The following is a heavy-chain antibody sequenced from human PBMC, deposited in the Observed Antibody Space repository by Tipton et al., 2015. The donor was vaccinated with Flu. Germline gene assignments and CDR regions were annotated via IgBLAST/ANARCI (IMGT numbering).Heavy chain of an antibody. V-gene: IGHV3-23*01. CDR3: AKSLGYCTAGSCYLYGMDV. D-gene: IGHD2-15*01. CDR2: ISGSGVNT. Sequence: SLRLSCAASGFTFSPYAMTWARQAPGEGLEWVSGISGSGVNTYYADSVKGRFTISRDNFKSMLYLQMNGLRADDTAVYYCAKSLGYCTAGSCYLYGMDVWGQGTTVTVSS. J-gene: IGHJ6*02. CDR1: GFTFSPYA.